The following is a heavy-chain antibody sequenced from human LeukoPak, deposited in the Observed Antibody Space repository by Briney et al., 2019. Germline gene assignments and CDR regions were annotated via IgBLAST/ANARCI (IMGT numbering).Heavy chain of an antibody. J-gene: IGHJ4*02. V-gene: IGHV3-66*01. D-gene: IGHD1-26*01. CDR1: GFTVSSNY. CDR2: IYSGGST. CDR3: ARDEGSGSYRGGFDY. Sequence: GGSLRLSCAASGFTVSSNYMSWVRQAPGKGLEWVSVIYSGGSTYYADSVKGRSTISRDNSKNTLYLQMNSLRAEDTAVYYCARDEGSGSYRGGFDYWGQGTLVTVSS.